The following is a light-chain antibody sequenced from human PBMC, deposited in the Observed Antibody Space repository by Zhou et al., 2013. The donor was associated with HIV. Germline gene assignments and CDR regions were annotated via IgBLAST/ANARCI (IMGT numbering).Light chain of an antibody. J-gene: IGKJ1*01. V-gene: IGKV1-12*01. CDR3: QQSYTSWT. CDR1: EGIGSW. Sequence: DIQMTQSPSSVSASVGDRVTITCRASEGIGSWLAWFQQKPGKAPKVLIYAASSLQSGVPSRFSGSGFGTDFTLTINRLHPEDFATYYCQQSYTSWTFGQGTKVEV. CDR2: AAS.